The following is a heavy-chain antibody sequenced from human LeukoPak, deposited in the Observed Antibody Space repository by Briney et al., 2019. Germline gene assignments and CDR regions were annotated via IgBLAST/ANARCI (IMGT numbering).Heavy chain of an antibody. CDR3: ARELHSFDKYYFDY. V-gene: IGHV3-7*01. D-gene: IGHD3-9*01. J-gene: IGHJ4*02. CDR1: GFTFSSYW. CDR2: IKQDGSEK. Sequence: GGSLRLSCAASGFTFSSYWTSWVRQAPGKGLEWVASIKQDGSEKYYADSVKGRFTISRDNAKNSLYLQMNSLRAEDTAVYYCARELHSFDKYYFDYWGQGTLVTVSS.